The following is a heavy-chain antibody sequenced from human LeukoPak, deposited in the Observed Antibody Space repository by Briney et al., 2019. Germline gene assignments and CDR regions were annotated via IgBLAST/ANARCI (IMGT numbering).Heavy chain of an antibody. CDR2: ISWDGGST. J-gene: IGHJ4*02. CDR1: GFTFDDYA. V-gene: IGHV3-43D*03. Sequence: TGGSLRLSCAASGFTFDDYAMHWVRQAPGKGLEWVSLISWDGGSTYYADSVKGRFTISRDNSKNTLYLQMNSLRAEDTAVYYCATTAAADPIFDYWGQGTLVTVSS. D-gene: IGHD6-13*01. CDR3: ATTAAADPIFDY.